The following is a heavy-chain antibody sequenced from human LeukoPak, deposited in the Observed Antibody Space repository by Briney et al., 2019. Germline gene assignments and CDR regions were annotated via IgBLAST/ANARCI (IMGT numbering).Heavy chain of an antibody. CDR3: ARDPSGYFNY. Sequence: PSETLPLTCTVSGGSVSSGNYYWSWIRQPPGKGLEWIGYRHYSGSTNYNPSLKSRVTISVDTSKNQFSLKLSSVTAADTAVYYCARDPSGYFNYWGQGTLATVSS. J-gene: IGHJ4*02. CDR2: RHYSGST. CDR1: GGSVSSGNYY. D-gene: IGHD3-22*01. V-gene: IGHV4-61*01.